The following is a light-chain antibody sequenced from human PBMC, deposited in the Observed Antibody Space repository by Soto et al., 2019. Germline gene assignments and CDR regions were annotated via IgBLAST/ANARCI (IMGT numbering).Light chain of an antibody. V-gene: IGLV2-11*01. CDR1: SSDVGIYTY. CDR3: CSYAGSDTYVV. CDR2: DVS. Sequence: QSVLTQPRSVSGSPGQSVTISCTGTSSDVGIYTYVSWYQQHPGKAPKFMIYDVSKRPSGVPDRFSGSKSGNTASLTISGLQAEDEAFYYCCSYAGSDTYVVFGGGTKLTVL. J-gene: IGLJ2*01.